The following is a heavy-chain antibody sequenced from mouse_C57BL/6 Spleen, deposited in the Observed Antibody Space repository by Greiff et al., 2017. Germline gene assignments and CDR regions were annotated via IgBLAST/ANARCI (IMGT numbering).Heavy chain of an antibody. D-gene: IGHD1-1*01. CDR2: IYPGSGNT. CDR3: ARSGDGSSLYYYAMDY. V-gene: IGHV1-66*01. J-gene: IGHJ4*01. CDR1: GYSFTSYY. Sequence: QVHVKQSGPELVKPGASVKISCKASGYSFTSYYIHWVKQRPGQGLEWIGWIYPGSGNTKYNEKFKGKATLTADTSSSTAYMQLSSLTSEDSAVYYCARSGDGSSLYYYAMDYWGQGTSVTVSS.